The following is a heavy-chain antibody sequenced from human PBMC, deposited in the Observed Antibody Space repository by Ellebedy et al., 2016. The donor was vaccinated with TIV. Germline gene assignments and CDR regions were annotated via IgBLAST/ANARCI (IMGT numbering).Heavy chain of an antibody. Sequence: MPSETLSLTCTVSGGSMSSYHWTWIRQHPGKGLEWIGYVYNSGSTNYNHSLRSRVTISAYTSKTQFSLKMRSVTAADTALYFCARGPKGSYFVSWGQGTLVTVSS. J-gene: IGHJ4*02. V-gene: IGHV4-59*01. CDR1: GGSMSSYH. CDR2: VYNSGST. CDR3: ARGPKGSYFVS.